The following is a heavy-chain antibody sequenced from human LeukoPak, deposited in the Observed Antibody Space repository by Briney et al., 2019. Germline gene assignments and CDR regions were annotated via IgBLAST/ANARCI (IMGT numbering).Heavy chain of an antibody. D-gene: IGHD3-22*01. CDR2: IYYSGST. CDR3: AGTGGGYLNYFDY. CDR1: GGSLSSYY. V-gene: IGHV4-59*01. J-gene: IGHJ4*02. Sequence: PSETLSLTCTVSGGSLSSYYWSWIRQPPGKGLEWIGYIYYSGSTNYNPSLKSRATISVDTSKNQFSPKLSSVTAADTAVYYCAGTGGGYLNYFDYWGQGTLVTVSS.